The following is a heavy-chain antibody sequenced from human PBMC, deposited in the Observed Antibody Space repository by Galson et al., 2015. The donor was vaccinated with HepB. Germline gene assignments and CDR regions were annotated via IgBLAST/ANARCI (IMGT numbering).Heavy chain of an antibody. CDR1: GYTFTSNG. Sequence: SVKVSCKASGYTFTSNGISWVRQAPGQGLEWMGWISTRSGNTNYAQRLQGRVTMTTDTSTSTAYMELRRLRSDDTAIYYCVRDRLHSFDHWGQGTPVTVSS. J-gene: IGHJ4*02. CDR2: ISTRSGNT. V-gene: IGHV1-18*04. CDR3: VRDRLHSFDH.